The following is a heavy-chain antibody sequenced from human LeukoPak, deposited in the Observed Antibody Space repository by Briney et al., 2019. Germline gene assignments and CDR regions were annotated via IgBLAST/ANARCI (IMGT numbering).Heavy chain of an antibody. D-gene: IGHD2-2*01. V-gene: IGHV3-64*01. CDR3: AREQPAGSTDC. Sequence: GGSLRLSCAASGFIFSSYSMHWVRQAPGKGLEYVSVISPDGGNTYYTNSVKGRFTISRDNFKNTLCLQMGSLREEDTAVYYCAREQPAGSTDCWGQGTLVTVSS. J-gene: IGHJ4*02. CDR1: GFIFSSYS. CDR2: ISPDGGNT.